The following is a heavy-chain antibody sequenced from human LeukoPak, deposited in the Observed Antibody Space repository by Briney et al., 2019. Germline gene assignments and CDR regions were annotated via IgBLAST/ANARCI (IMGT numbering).Heavy chain of an antibody. V-gene: IGHV1-8*03. D-gene: IGHD6-13*01. J-gene: IGHJ5*02. Sequence: ASVKVSCKASGYTFTGSYMHWVRQAPGQGLEWMGWMNPYSGNTGYAQNFQGRITITRNTSISTAYMELSSLGSEDTAVYYCARTQQLVLRSPLDPWGQGTLVTVSS. CDR3: ARTQQLVLRSPLDP. CDR1: GYTFTGSY. CDR2: MNPYSGNT.